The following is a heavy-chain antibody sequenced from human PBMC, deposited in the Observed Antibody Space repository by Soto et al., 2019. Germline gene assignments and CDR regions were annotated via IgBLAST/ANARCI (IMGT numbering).Heavy chain of an antibody. Sequence: SETLSLTCAVSGSSITMTNYWGWIRQPPGKGLEWIGSIHHSGSVFESGSTHYNPSFKSRVTISADTSKNQFSPKLTSVTAADTAVYYCARNSSSSYFDYWGQGTLVTVSS. V-gene: IGHV4-38-2*01. CDR3: ARNSSSSYFDY. D-gene: IGHD6-13*01. CDR1: GSSITMTNY. J-gene: IGHJ4*02. CDR2: IHHSGSVFESGST.